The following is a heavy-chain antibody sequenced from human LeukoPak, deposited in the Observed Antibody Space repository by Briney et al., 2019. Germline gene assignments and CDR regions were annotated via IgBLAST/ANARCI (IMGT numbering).Heavy chain of an antibody. J-gene: IGHJ4*02. CDR3: ARAKGGRGGFDY. CDR2: ISSSSSTI. Sequence: GGSLRLSCAASGFTFSSYSMNWVRHAPGKGLEWGSYISSSSSTIYYADSVKGRLTISRDNAKNSLYLQMNSLRAEDTAVYYCARAKGGRGGFDYWGQGTLVTVSS. D-gene: IGHD3-16*01. CDR1: GFTFSSYS. V-gene: IGHV3-48*01.